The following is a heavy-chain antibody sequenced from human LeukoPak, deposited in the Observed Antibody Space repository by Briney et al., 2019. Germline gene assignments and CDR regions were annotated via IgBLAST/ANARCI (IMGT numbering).Heavy chain of an antibody. D-gene: IGHD3-16*01. J-gene: IGHJ4*02. V-gene: IGHV4-39*01. CDR3: ARHGLYQDYGY. Sequence: SETLSLTCTVSGGYISSSTSFWAWIRQPPGKGLEWIGNVYYSGNTHYNPSLKSRVTISLDTSKSQFSLRLTSVTAADTAAYFCARHGLYQDYGYWGQGILVAVSS. CDR1: GGYISSSTSF. CDR2: VYYSGNT.